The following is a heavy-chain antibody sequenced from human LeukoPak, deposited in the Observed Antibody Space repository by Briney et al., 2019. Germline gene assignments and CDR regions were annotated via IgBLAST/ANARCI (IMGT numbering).Heavy chain of an antibody. D-gene: IGHD5-18*01. V-gene: IGHV3-30-3*01. CDR2: ISYDGSNK. CDR1: GFTFSSYA. CDR3: ARDHRTRYSYTTYYFDY. J-gene: IGHJ4*02. Sequence: PGRSLRLSCAASGFTFSSYAMHWVRQAPGKGLEWVAVISYDGSNKYYADSVKGRLTISRDNSKKTLYLQMNSLRAEDTAVYYCARDHRTRYSYTTYYFDYWGQGTLVTVSS.